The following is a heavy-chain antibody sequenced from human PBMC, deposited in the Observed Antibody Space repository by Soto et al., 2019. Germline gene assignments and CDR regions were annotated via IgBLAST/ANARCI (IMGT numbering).Heavy chain of an antibody. CDR1: GYTFTGYY. Sequence: ASVKVSCKASGYTFTGYYMHWVRQAPGQGLEWMGWINPNSGGTNYAQKFQGRVTMTRDTSISTAYMELSRLRSDDTAVYYCAREENMLRGVITIAYAMDVWGQGTTVTVSS. D-gene: IGHD3-10*01. CDR2: INPNSGGT. V-gene: IGHV1-2*02. J-gene: IGHJ6*02. CDR3: AREENMLRGVITIAYAMDV.